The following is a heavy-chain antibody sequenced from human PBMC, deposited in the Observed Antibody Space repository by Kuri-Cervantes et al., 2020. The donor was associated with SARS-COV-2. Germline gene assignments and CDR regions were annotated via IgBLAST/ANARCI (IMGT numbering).Heavy chain of an antibody. CDR1: GFTFSSYG. Sequence: GGSLRLTCAASGFTFSSYGLHWGRQAPGKGVEGVAFIRYYGSSKNCADSVKGRFTISRDNSKNTLYLQMNSLRAEDTAVYYCAKNGDGSGGDRGAFDIWGQGTMVTVSS. CDR3: AKNGDGSGGDRGAFDI. V-gene: IGHV3-30*02. CDR2: IRYYGSSK. D-gene: IGHD2-21*02. J-gene: IGHJ3*02.